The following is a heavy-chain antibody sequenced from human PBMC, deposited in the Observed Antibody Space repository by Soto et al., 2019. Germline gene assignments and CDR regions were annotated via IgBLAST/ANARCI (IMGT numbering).Heavy chain of an antibody. V-gene: IGHV1-69*02. CDR1: GGTFSSYT. CDR3: ARSTYDQGVY. CDR2: IIPILGIA. Sequence: QVQLVQSGAEVKKPGSSVKVSCKASGGTFSSYTISWVRQAPGQGLEWMGRIIPILGIANHAQKFQGRVAFTADKSTSTAYTKLSSLTSDDPALSYSARSTYDQGVYWRQGSLVTLSS. D-gene: IGHD2-2*01. J-gene: IGHJ4*02.